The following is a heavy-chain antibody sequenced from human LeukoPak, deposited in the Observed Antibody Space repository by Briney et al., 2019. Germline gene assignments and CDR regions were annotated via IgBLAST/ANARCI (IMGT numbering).Heavy chain of an antibody. J-gene: IGHJ5*02. CDR2: MNHSGST. CDR3: ARGRGRYYDILTARNWFDP. D-gene: IGHD3-9*01. CDR1: GGSFSGYY. Sequence: KASETLSLTCAVYGGSFSGYYWSWIRQPPGKGLEWIGEMNHSGSTNYNPSLKSRVTISVDTSKNQFSLKLSSVTAAATAVYYCARGRGRYYDILTARNWFDPWGQGPLVTVSS. V-gene: IGHV4-34*01.